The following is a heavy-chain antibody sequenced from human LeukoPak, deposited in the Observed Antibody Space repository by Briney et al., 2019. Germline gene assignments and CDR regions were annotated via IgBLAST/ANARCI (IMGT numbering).Heavy chain of an antibody. CDR3: TSVGFGPYYFDN. Sequence: GRSLRLSCVASGFPFSNYAMSWVRQAPGKGLECVSVISGDAGTTYYADSVKGRFTISRDDSKNTLYLQMNSLKTEDTAVYYCTSVGFGPYYFDNWGQGTLVTVSS. CDR2: ISGDAGTT. D-gene: IGHD3-10*01. CDR1: GFPFSNYA. V-gene: IGHV3-23*01. J-gene: IGHJ4*02.